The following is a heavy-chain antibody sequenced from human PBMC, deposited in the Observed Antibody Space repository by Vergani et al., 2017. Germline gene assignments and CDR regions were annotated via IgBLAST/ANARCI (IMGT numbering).Heavy chain of an antibody. J-gene: IGHJ5*02. CDR1: GYTFTGYY. D-gene: IGHD3-3*01. CDR3: ARASKLRFLEWFTGP. CDR2: INPNSGGT. Sequence: QVQLVQSGAEVKKPGASVTVSCKASGYTFTGYYMHWVRQAPGQGLEWMGWINPNSGGTNYAQKFQGWVTMTTDTSTSTAYMELRSLRSDDTAVYYCARASKLRFLEWFTGPWGQGTLVTVSS. V-gene: IGHV1-2*04.